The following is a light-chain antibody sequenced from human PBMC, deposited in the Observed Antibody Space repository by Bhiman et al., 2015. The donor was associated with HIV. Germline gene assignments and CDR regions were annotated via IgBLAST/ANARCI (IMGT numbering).Light chain of an antibody. CDR3: SSYAGSNNFYV. V-gene: IGLV1-40*01. CDR2: LNY. J-gene: IGLJ1*01. CDR1: SSNIGAPHD. Sequence: QSVLTQPPSVSGAPGQRITVSCTGTSSNIGAPHDVHWYQQFPGRPPKLLIFLNYNRPSGVPDRFSGSKSGTSASLTITGLQAEDEADYYCSSYAGSNNFYVFGTGTKVTVL.